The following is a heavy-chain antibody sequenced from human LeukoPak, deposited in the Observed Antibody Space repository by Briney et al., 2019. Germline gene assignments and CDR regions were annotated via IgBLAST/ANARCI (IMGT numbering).Heavy chain of an antibody. CDR3: ARTTRVVAAPSAS. V-gene: IGHV3-30-3*01. J-gene: IGHJ5*02. CDR1: GFTFSDYA. Sequence: GGFLRLSCAASGFTFSDYAMNWVRQAPGKGLEWVAVISYDGDDEYYADSVRGRFTISRDNSENTLHLQMNSLRVEDSAIYYCARTTRVVAAPSASWGQGTLVTVSS. CDR2: ISYDGDDE. D-gene: IGHD2-15*01.